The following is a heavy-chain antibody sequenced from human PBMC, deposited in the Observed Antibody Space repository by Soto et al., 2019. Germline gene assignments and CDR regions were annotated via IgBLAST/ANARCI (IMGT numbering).Heavy chain of an antibody. D-gene: IGHD3-22*01. CDR1: GTTFSNFA. Sequence: ASVKVSCKASGTTFSNFAIGWVRQAPGQGLEWMGGIILPFGTPNYAQKFQGRVTISADESMTTAYMELRGLRSEDTAVYYCVRGPDYEGYFDYWGQGTLVTVST. V-gene: IGHV1-69*13. J-gene: IGHJ4*02. CDR2: IILPFGTP. CDR3: VRGPDYEGYFDY.